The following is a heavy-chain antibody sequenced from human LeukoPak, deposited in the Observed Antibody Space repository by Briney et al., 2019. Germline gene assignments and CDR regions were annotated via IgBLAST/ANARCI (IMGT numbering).Heavy chain of an antibody. CDR3: ARLMMATNYYFDY. Sequence: PSETLSLTCTVSGGSISSSSYYWGWIRQPPGKGLEWIGSIYYSGSTYYNPSLKSRVTISVDTSKNQFSLKLSSVTAADTAVYYCARLMMATNYYFDYWGQGTLVTVSS. V-gene: IGHV4-39*01. D-gene: IGHD5-24*01. J-gene: IGHJ4*02. CDR1: GGSISSSSYY. CDR2: IYYSGST.